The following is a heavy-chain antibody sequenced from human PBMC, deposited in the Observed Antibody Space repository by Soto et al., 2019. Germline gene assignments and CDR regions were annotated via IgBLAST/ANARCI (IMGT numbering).Heavy chain of an antibody. CDR1: GGTFSSYS. D-gene: IGHD3-16*01. J-gene: IGHJ5*02. CDR2: ITPLYGTK. Sequence: QVQLVQSGPEVKEPGSSVKVSCKTSGGTFSSYSLNWVRQAPGQGLEWMGVITPLYGTKNYAQRFRGRVTFTADESTRTVYMELTRATSDDTAVYFCARGGTLKPFDPWGQGTLVTVSS. CDR3: ARGGTLKPFDP. V-gene: IGHV1-69*12.